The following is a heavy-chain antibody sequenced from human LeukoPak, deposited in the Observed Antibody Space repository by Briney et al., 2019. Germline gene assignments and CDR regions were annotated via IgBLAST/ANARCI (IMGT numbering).Heavy chain of an antibody. CDR3: ARDRPYNWFDP. V-gene: IGHV4-59*01. J-gene: IGHJ5*02. CDR2: IFNSGTT. CDR1: GASMSSFY. Sequence: SETLSLTCTVSGASMSSFYWTWIRQPSGKGLEWIGNIFNSGTTNYNPSLKSRVTISLDMSKKQFSLKLSSVTAADTAVYYCARDRPYNWFDPWGQGTLVTVSS.